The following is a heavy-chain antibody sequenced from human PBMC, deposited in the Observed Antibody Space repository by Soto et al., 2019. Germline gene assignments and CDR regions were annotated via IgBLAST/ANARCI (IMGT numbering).Heavy chain of an antibody. V-gene: IGHV3-7*04. D-gene: IGHD3-22*01. J-gene: IGHJ6*02. CDR1: GFTFSSYW. CDR2: IKQDGSEK. CDR3: ARFYYDSRGYLPSPYYYYYGMDV. Sequence: PGGSLRLSCAASGFTFSSYWMSWVRQAPGKGLEWVANIKQDGSEKYYVDSVKGRFTISRDNAKNSLYLQMNSLRAEDTAVYYSARFYYDSRGYLPSPYYYYYGMDVWGQGTTLTVSS.